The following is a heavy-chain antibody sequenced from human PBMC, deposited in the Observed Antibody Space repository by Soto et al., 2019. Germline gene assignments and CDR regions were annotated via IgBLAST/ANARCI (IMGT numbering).Heavy chain of an antibody. J-gene: IGHJ4*02. CDR1: GGSVSSGSYY. CDR2: IYYSGST. V-gene: IGHV4-61*01. CDR3: ARAPYYYDSSGYYQADY. D-gene: IGHD3-22*01. Sequence: QVQLQESGPGLVKPSETLSLTCTVSGGSVSSGSYYWSWIRQPPGKGLEWIGYIYYSGSTNYNPSLKSRVTISVDTSKNQFSLKLSSVTAADTAVYYCARAPYYYDSSGYYQADYWGQGTLVTVSS.